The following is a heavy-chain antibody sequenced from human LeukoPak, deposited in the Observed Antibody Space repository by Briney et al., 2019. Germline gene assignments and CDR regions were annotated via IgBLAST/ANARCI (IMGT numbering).Heavy chain of an antibody. CDR2: ISSNGDIT. Sequence: PGGSLRLSCAASGFTFSSYAMHWVRQAPGKGLDYVSAISSNGDITYYADSVKGGFTISRDNSKNTLYLQMGSLRAEDMAVYYCARGADGYNYRSWYFDLWGRGTLVTVSS. J-gene: IGHJ2*01. D-gene: IGHD5-24*01. CDR3: ARGADGYNYRSWYFDL. CDR1: GFTFSSYA. V-gene: IGHV3-64*02.